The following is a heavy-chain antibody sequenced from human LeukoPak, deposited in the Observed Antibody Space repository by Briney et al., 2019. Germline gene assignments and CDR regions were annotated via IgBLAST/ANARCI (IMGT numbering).Heavy chain of an antibody. CDR3: AREGFHDTTLGAYDI. Sequence: ASVTVSCKASGYTFTGYYMHWVRQAPGQGLEWMGWINPNSGGTDYAQKFQGRVTMTRDTSIGTAYMELSRLRSDDTAVYYCAREGFHDTTLGAYDIWGQGTVVTVSS. J-gene: IGHJ3*02. V-gene: IGHV1-2*02. D-gene: IGHD3-22*01. CDR1: GYTFTGYY. CDR2: INPNSGGT.